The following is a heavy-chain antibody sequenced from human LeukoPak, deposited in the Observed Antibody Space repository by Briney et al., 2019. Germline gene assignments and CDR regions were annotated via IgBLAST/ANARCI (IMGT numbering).Heavy chain of an antibody. Sequence: ASVKVSCKASGYTFTSYGISWVRQAPGQGLEWMGWISAYNGNTNYAQKLQGRVTMTTDTSTSTAYMELRSLRSDDTAVYYCARVGRWDGYNYVNYYGMDVWGQWTTVTVSS. CDR2: ISAYNGNT. CDR1: GYTFTSYG. CDR3: ARVGRWDGYNYVNYYGMDV. D-gene: IGHD5-24*01. V-gene: IGHV1-18*01. J-gene: IGHJ6*02.